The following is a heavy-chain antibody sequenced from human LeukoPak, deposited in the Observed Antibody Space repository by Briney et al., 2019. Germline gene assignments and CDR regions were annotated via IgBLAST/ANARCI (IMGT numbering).Heavy chain of an antibody. CDR1: GGSFSGYY. D-gene: IGHD6-6*01. Sequence: SETLSLTCAVYGGSFSGYYWSWIRQPPGKGLEWIGEINHSGSTNYNPSLKSRVTISVDTSKNQFSLKLSSVTAADTAVYYCARGRWIAARGIDYWGQGTLVTVSS. CDR2: INHSGST. V-gene: IGHV4-34*01. CDR3: ARGRWIAARGIDY. J-gene: IGHJ4*02.